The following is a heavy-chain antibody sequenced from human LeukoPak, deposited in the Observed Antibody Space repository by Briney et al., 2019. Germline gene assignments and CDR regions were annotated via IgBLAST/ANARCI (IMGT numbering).Heavy chain of an antibody. CDR1: GYTFTGYY. CDR2: INPNSGGA. CDR3: ARGGVVVVAATRAFDI. V-gene: IGHV1-2*02. J-gene: IGHJ3*02. Sequence: ASVKVSCKASGYTFTGYYMHWVRQAPGQGLEWMGWINPNSGGANYAQKFQGRVTMTRDTSISTAYMELSRLRSDDTAVYYCARGGVVVVAATRAFDIWGQGTMVTVSS. D-gene: IGHD2-15*01.